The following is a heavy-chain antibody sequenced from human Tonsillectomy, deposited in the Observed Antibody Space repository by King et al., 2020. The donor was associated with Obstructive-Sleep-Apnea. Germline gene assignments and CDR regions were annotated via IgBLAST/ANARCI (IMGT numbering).Heavy chain of an antibody. CDR3: ARDGTSYDSSGYYYGVADY. Sequence: QLQESGPGLVKPSETLSLTCTVSGGSISSSSYYWGCIRQPPGKGLEWIGSIYYSGSTYYNPSLNSRVTISVDTSKNQCSLKLSSVTAADTAVYYCARDGTSYDSSGYYYGVADYWGQGTLVTVSS. J-gene: IGHJ4*02. CDR2: IYYSGST. D-gene: IGHD3-22*01. CDR1: GGSISSSSYY. V-gene: IGHV4-39*07.